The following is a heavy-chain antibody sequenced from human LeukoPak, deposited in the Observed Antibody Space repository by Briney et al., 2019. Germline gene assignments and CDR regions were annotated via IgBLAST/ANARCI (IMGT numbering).Heavy chain of an antibody. D-gene: IGHD5-18*01. CDR1: GGSFSGYY. Sequence: SETLSLTCAVYGGSFSGYYWSWIRQPPGKGLEWIGEINHSGSTNYNPSLKSRVTISVDTSKNQFSPKLSSVTAADTAVYYCARRRYSYGSYNWFDPWGQGTLVTVSS. CDR2: INHSGST. J-gene: IGHJ5*02. V-gene: IGHV4-34*01. CDR3: ARRRYSYGSYNWFDP.